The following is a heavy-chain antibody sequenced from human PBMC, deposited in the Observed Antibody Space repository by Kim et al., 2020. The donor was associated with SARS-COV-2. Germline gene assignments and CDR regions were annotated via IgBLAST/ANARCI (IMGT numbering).Heavy chain of an antibody. CDR2: INPNSGAT. CDR3: TRVPVIKIMSALWFDP. D-gene: IGHD3-10*01. J-gene: IGHJ5*02. Sequence: ASVKVSCKASEYSFTDYFMHWVRQAPGQGLEWMGWINPNSGATNYVEEFQGRVTMTRDTSSNTAYMELSRLRFDDTAIYYCTRVPVIKIMSALWFDPWGQGTLVTVSS. CDR1: EYSFTDYF. V-gene: IGHV1-2*02.